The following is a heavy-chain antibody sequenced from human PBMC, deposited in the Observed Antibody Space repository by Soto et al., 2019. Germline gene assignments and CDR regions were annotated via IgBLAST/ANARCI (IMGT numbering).Heavy chain of an antibody. D-gene: IGHD5-12*01. CDR1: GGSISNTDYS. Sequence: PSETLSLTCTASGGSISNTDYSWGWIRQPPGKGLEWIASIYYSGTTYYNTSLKSRVTISVDTSKNQFSLKLSSVTAADTAVYFCAKDSGYERLSDNWGPGTLVTVSS. CDR3: AKDSGYERLSDN. V-gene: IGHV4-39*02. J-gene: IGHJ4*02. CDR2: IYYSGTT.